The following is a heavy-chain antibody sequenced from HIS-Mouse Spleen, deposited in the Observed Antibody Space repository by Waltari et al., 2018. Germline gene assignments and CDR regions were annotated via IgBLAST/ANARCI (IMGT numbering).Heavy chain of an antibody. CDR2: IYYSGST. Sequence: QLQLQESGPGLVKPSETLSLTCTVSGGSISSSSYYWGWIRQPPGKGLEWIGSIYYSGSTYYNPALKSRVTISVDTSKNQVSLKLSSVTAADTAVYYCARDYGDNWFDPWGQGTLVTVSS. CDR1: GGSISSSSYY. J-gene: IGHJ5*02. V-gene: IGHV4-39*07. D-gene: IGHD4-17*01. CDR3: ARDYGDNWFDP.